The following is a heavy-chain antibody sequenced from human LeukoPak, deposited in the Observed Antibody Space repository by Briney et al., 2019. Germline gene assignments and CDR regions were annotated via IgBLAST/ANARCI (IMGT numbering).Heavy chain of an antibody. D-gene: IGHD5-12*01. CDR3: AREVVGDIVASTDAFDI. CDR1: GYTFTGCY. CDR2: INPNSGGT. V-gene: IGHV1-2*02. J-gene: IGHJ3*02. Sequence: ASVKVSCKASGYTFTGCYMHWVRQAPGQGLEWMGWINPNSGGTNYAQKFQGRVTMTRDTSISTAYMELSRLRSDDTAVYYCAREVVGDIVASTDAFDIWGQGTMVTVSS.